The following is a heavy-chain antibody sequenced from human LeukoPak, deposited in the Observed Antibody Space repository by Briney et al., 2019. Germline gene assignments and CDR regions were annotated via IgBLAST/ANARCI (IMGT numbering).Heavy chain of an antibody. Sequence: GGSLRLSCAASGFTFSSYAMSWVRQAPGKGLEWVSAINGGGGSTYYADSVKGRFTISRDNSKNTLYLQMNSLRAEDTAVYYCAKVSYYDSSGYYDYWGQGTLVTVSS. CDR3: AKVSYYDSSGYYDY. D-gene: IGHD3-22*01. CDR2: INGGGGST. CDR1: GFTFSSYA. J-gene: IGHJ4*02. V-gene: IGHV3-23*01.